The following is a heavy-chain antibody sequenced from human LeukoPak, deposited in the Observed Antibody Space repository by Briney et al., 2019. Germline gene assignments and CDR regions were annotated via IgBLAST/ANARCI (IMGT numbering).Heavy chain of an antibody. CDR1: GYSFTSYW. CDR2: MYPGDSDT. Sequence: GESLKISCKGSGYSFTSYWNGWVRQMPGKGLEWMGIMYPGDSDTRYSPSFQGQVTISADKSISTAYLQWSSLKASDTAMYYCASSGASNGDYVALEFDYWGQGTLVTVSS. J-gene: IGHJ4*02. V-gene: IGHV5-51*01. D-gene: IGHD4-17*01. CDR3: ASSGASNGDYVALEFDY.